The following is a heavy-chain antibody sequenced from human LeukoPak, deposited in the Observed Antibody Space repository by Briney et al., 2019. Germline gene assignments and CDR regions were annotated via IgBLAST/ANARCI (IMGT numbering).Heavy chain of an antibody. CDR3: ARGRVSSSTWYSTYYYFFYMDF. Sequence: NPGGSLRLSCAASGFHVITYYMNWFRQPPGKGLEWIGYVDHTGSTKFNPSLNGRVSISRDTSNNFFSLRLRSVTAADTAVYFCARGRVSSSTWYSTYYYFFYMDFWGKGTTVTVSS. D-gene: IGHD4-11*01. V-gene: IGHV4-59*02. CDR2: VDHTGST. J-gene: IGHJ6*03. CDR1: GFHVITYY.